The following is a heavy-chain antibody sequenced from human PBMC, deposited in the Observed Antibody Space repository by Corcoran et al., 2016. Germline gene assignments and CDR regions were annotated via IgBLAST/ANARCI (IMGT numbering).Heavy chain of an antibody. CDR2: ISAYNGNT. V-gene: IGHV1-18*01. CDR1: GYTFTSYG. Sequence: QVQLVQSGAEVKKPGASVKVSCKASGYTFTSYGINWVRQAPGQGLEWMGWISAYNGNTNYEQKLKGRVTMTTDTSTSTAYMELRSLRSDDTAVYYCASGCRSYYGSGSCDYWGQGTLVTVSS. CDR3: ASGCRSYYGSGSCDY. J-gene: IGHJ4*02. D-gene: IGHD3-10*01.